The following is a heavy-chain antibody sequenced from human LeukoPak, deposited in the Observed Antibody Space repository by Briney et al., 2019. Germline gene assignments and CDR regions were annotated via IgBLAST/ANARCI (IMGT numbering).Heavy chain of an antibody. D-gene: IGHD4-11*01. CDR1: GGSFSGYY. J-gene: IGHJ4*02. CDR3: ARGNSNYAY. CDR2: INHSGST. V-gene: IGHV4-34*01. Sequence: PSETLSLTCAVYGGSFSGYYWSWIRQPPGKGLEWIGEINHSGSTNYNPSLKSRVTISVGTSKNQFSLKLSSVTAADTAVYYCARGNSNYAYWGQGTLVTVSS.